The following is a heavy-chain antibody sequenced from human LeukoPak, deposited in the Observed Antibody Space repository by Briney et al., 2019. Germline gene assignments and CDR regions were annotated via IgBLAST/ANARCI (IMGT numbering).Heavy chain of an antibody. Sequence: SETLSLTCTVSGGSISSYYWSWIRQPPGKGLEWIGYIYYSGSTNYIPSLKSRVTISVDTSKNQFSLKLSSVTAADTAVYYCARENWESAFDIWGQGTMVTVSS. D-gene: IGHD1-26*01. CDR2: IYYSGST. CDR1: GGSISSYY. V-gene: IGHV4-59*01. CDR3: ARENWESAFDI. J-gene: IGHJ3*02.